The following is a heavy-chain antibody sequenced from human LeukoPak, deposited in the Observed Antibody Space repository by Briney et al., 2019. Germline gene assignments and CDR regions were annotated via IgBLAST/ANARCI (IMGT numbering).Heavy chain of an antibody. CDR1: GFTFSSYW. J-gene: IGHJ4*02. D-gene: IGHD2-15*01. CDR3: ARVLSGGSCIFDY. V-gene: IGHV3-7*03. CDR2: IKENGSEE. Sequence: PGGSLRLSCAASGFTFSSYWMNWVRQAPGKGPEWVANIKENGSEEYYVDSVKGRFTISRDKAKNSLYLQMNSLRAEDTAVYYCARVLSGGSCIFDYWGQGTLVTVSS.